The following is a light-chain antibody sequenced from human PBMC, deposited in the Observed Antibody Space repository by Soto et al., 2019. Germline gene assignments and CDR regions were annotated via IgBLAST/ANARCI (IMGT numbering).Light chain of an antibody. J-gene: IGKJ1*01. CDR2: DAS. Sequence: IQMTQSPSTLSSSVGDRVTITCRASQSISSWLAWYQQKPGKAPNLLIYDASSLESGVPSRFSGTGSGTEFTLTISSLQPDDFATYYCQQYNSYSPTFGQGTKVDI. CDR1: QSISSW. V-gene: IGKV1-5*01. CDR3: QQYNSYSPT.